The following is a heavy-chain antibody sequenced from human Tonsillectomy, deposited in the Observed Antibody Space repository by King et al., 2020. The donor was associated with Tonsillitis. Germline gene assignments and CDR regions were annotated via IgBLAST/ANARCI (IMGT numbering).Heavy chain of an antibody. D-gene: IGHD5-24*01. CDR3: AKQGGGLKFGAFDI. CDR2: TGGDGRTM. Sequence: VQLVESGGGLVQPGGSLRLSCAAPGITLSSYVMSWVRQAPGKGLEWVSGTGGDGRTMFYAESVKGRFTISRDNSKNKLYLQVNSLRAEDTAIYFCAKQGGGLKFGAFDIWGQGTMVTVSS. J-gene: IGHJ3*02. V-gene: IGHV3-23*04. CDR1: GITLSSYV.